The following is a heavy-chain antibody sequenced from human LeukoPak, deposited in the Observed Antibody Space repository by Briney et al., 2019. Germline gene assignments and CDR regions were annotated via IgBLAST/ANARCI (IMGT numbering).Heavy chain of an antibody. V-gene: IGHV4-34*01. Sequence: SETLSLTCAVYGGSFSGYYWSWIRQPPGKGLEWIGEINHSGSTNYNPSLKSRVTISVDTSKNQFSLKLSSVTAADTAVYYCASESSYYDFWSGSLGWFDYWGQGTLVTVS. CDR2: INHSGST. J-gene: IGHJ4*02. CDR1: GGSFSGYY. CDR3: ASESSYYDFWSGSLGWFDY. D-gene: IGHD3-3*01.